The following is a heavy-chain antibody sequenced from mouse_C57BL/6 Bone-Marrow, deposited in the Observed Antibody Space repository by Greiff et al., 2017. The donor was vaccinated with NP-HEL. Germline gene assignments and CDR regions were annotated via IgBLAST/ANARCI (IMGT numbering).Heavy chain of an antibody. D-gene: IGHD1-1*01. CDR1: GYTFTSYW. CDR3: ARYYYGSSYDYYAMDY. V-gene: IGHV1-53*01. Sequence: VKLQESGTELVKPGASVKLSCKASGYTFTSYWMHWVKQRPGQGLEWIGNINPSNGGTNYNEKFKSKATLTVDKSSSTAYMQLSSLTSEDSAVYYCARYYYGSSYDYYAMDYWGQGTSVTVSS. J-gene: IGHJ4*01. CDR2: INPSNGGT.